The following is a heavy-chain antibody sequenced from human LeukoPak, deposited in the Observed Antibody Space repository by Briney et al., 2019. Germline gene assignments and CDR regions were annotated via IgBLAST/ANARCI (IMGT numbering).Heavy chain of an antibody. Sequence: GGSLRLSCAASGFTFSSYAMSRARQAPGKGLEWVSAISGSGGSTYYADSVKGRFTISRDNSKNTLYLQMNSLRAEDTAVYYCAKSPYYYDSSGYHCWGQGTLVTVSS. CDR2: ISGSGGST. V-gene: IGHV3-23*01. CDR1: GFTFSSYA. D-gene: IGHD3-22*01. CDR3: AKSPYYYDSSGYHC. J-gene: IGHJ4*02.